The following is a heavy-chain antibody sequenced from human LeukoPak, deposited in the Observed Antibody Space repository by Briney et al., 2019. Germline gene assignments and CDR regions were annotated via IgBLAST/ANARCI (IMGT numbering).Heavy chain of an antibody. V-gene: IGHV3-11*04. CDR3: AIVILAWDFSD. Sequence: GGSLRLSCAASGFTFIDIYMSWIRQAPGKGLEWVSYISSSGSTVYYPDSVKGRFTISRDNADHSLYLQMNSLRAEDTAVYYCAIVILAWDFSDWGQGTLVTVSS. CDR2: ISSSGSTV. D-gene: IGHD3-3*01. J-gene: IGHJ4*02. CDR1: GFTFIDIY.